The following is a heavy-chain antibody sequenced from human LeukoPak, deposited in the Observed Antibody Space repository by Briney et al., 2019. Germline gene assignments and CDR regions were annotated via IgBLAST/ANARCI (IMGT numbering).Heavy chain of an antibody. D-gene: IGHD1-14*01. V-gene: IGHV3-48*03. J-gene: IGHJ6*04. CDR1: GFTFSSYE. CDR3: AREYMAWDV. Sequence: GGSLRLSCAASGFTFSSYEMNWVRQAPGKGLEWVSYISSSGSTIYYADSVKGRFTISRDNAKNPLYLQMNSLRAEDTAVYYCAREYMAWDVWGKGTTVTVSS. CDR2: ISSSGSTI.